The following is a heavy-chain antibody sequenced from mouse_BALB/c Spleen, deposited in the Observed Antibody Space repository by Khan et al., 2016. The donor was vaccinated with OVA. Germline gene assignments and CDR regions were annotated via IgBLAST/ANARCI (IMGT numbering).Heavy chain of an antibody. Sequence: QVQLKESGAELARPGASVKLSCKASGYTFTDFYINWVKQRTGQGLEWIREINPGSGDIYYNEKFKGKATLTADKSSSTAYMQLSSLTSEDSAVYFCARRNYFGYTFAYWGQGTLVTVSA. D-gene: IGHD1-2*01. V-gene: IGHV1-77*01. CDR3: ARRNYFGYTFAY. CDR1: GYTFTDFY. J-gene: IGHJ3*01. CDR2: INPGSGDI.